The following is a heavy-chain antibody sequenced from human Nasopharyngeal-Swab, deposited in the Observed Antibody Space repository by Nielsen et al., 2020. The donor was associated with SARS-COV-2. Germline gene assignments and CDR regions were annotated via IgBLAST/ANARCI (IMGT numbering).Heavy chain of an antibody. Sequence: GGSLRLSCAASGFTFSSYCMHWVRQAPGQVLEWVAVIWYDGINKYYADSVKGRFTISRDNSKNTLYLQMNSLRAEETAVYYCARDGCSSTSCYGAMYYYYYMDVWGKGTTGTVSS. J-gene: IGHJ6*03. CDR2: IWYDGINK. V-gene: IGHV3-33*01. D-gene: IGHD2-2*01. CDR3: ARDGCSSTSCYGAMYYYYYMDV. CDR1: GFTFSSYC.